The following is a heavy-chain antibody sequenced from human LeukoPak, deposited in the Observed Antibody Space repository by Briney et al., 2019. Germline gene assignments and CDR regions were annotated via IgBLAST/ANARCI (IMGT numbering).Heavy chain of an antibody. CDR2: IYHSGST. J-gene: IGHJ4*02. V-gene: IGHV4-38-2*02. D-gene: IGHD1-26*01. CDR1: GYSISSGYY. Sequence: SGTLSLTCTVSGYSISSGYYWGWIRQPPGKGLEWIGSIYHSGSTYYNPSLKSRVTISVDTSKNQFSLKLSSVTAADTAVYYCARVMGATFDYWGQGTLVTVSS. CDR3: ARVMGATFDY.